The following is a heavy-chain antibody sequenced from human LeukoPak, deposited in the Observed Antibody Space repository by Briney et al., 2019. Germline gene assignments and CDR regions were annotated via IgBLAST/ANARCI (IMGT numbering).Heavy chain of an antibody. Sequence: PSETLSPTCTVSGGSISSYYWSWIRQPPGKGLEWIGYIYYSGSTSYNPSLKSRVTISVDTSNNQFSLKLSSVTAADTAVYYCARDTSGYRRGSFDYWGQGTLVTVSS. CDR2: IYYSGST. V-gene: IGHV4-59*01. D-gene: IGHD3-22*01. J-gene: IGHJ4*02. CDR3: ARDTSGYRRGSFDY. CDR1: GGSISSYY.